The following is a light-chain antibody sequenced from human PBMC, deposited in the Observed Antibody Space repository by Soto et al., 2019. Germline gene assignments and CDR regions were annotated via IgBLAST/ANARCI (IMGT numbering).Light chain of an antibody. CDR2: AAS. Sequence: DIQLTQSPFFLSASVGDRVPITCRAIKGISSYLAWYQQKPGKAPKLLIYAASTLQSGVPSRFRCSGSATEFALTSSSLQPEDFATYYCQQLNSYPLAFEGGTKVEIK. V-gene: IGKV1-9*01. CDR3: QQLNSYPLA. J-gene: IGKJ4*02. CDR1: KGISSY.